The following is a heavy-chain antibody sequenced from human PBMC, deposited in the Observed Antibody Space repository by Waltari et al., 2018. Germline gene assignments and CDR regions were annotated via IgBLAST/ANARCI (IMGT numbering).Heavy chain of an antibody. CDR1: GGTFSSYA. CDR2: IIPSLGKA. CDR3: AGVPYYYDSSGGNWFDP. D-gene: IGHD3-22*01. Sequence: QVQLVQSGAEVKKPGSSVKVSCKASGGTFSSYAISWVRQAPGQGLEWMGRIIPSLGKANYAQKFQGRVTITADKSTSTAYMELSSLRSEDTAVYYCAGVPYYYDSSGGNWFDPWGQGTLVTVSS. V-gene: IGHV1-69*02. J-gene: IGHJ5*02.